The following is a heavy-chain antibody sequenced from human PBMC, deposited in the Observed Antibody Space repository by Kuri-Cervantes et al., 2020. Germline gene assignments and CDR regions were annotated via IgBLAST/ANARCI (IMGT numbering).Heavy chain of an antibody. Sequence: GESLKISCAASGFTFSSYWMHWVRQAPGKGLVWVSRINSDGSSTSYADSVKGRFTISRDNAKNTLYLQMNSLRAEDTAVYYCTRDGYSSSWYSYYYYYMDVWGKGTTVTVSS. V-gene: IGHV3-74*01. CDR3: TRDGYSSSWYSYYYYYMDV. D-gene: IGHD6-13*01. CDR1: GFTFSSYW. CDR2: INSDGSST. J-gene: IGHJ6*03.